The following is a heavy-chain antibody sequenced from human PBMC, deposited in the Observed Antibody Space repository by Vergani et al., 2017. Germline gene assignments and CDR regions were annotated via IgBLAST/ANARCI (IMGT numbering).Heavy chain of an antibody. J-gene: IGHJ4*02. D-gene: IGHD1-26*01. Sequence: QVQLQQWGAGLLKPSETLSLTCAVYGGSFSGYYWSWIRQPPGKGLEWIGEINHSGSTNYNPSLKSRVTISVDTSKNQFSLKLSSVTAADTAVYYCAISLAISGSYFNDYWGQGTLVTVSS. CDR1: GGSFSGYY. CDR2: INHSGST. CDR3: AISLAISGSYFNDY. V-gene: IGHV4-34*01.